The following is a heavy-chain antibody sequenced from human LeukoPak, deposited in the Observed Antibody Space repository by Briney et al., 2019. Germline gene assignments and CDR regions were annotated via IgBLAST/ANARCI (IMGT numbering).Heavy chain of an antibody. D-gene: IGHD3-16*02. CDR2: IHHSGST. Sequence: SETLSLTCIVSGYSISSDYYWGWIRQPPGKGLEWIGSIHHSGSTNYNPSLKSRVTISVDTSKNQFSLKLSSVTAADTAVYYCARVLSGFGSYDYVWGSYRYRYYFDYWGQGTLVTVSS. CDR1: GYSISSDYY. CDR3: ARVLSGFGSYDYVWGSYRYRYYFDY. J-gene: IGHJ4*02. V-gene: IGHV4-38-2*02.